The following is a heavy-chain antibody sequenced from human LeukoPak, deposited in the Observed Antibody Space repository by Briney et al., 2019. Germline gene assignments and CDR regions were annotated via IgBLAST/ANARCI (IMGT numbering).Heavy chain of an antibody. CDR1: GGTFSSYA. V-gene: IGHV1-69*04. Sequence: ALVKVSCKASGGTFSSYAISWVRQAPGQGLEWMGRIIPILGIANYAQKFQGRVTITADKSTSTAYMELSSLRCEDTAVYYCARAWDYNYDSPIDYWGQGTLVTVSS. D-gene: IGHD5-24*01. CDR2: IIPILGIA. J-gene: IGHJ4*02. CDR3: ARAWDYNYDSPIDY.